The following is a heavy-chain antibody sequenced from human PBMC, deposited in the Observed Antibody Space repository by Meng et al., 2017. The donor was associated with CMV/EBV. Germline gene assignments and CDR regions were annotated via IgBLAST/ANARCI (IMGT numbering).Heavy chain of an antibody. CDR1: GYTFTGYY. J-gene: IGHJ4*02. V-gene: IGHV1-2*02. CDR2: IKPNSGGT. D-gene: IGHD2-2*01. Sequence: ASVKVSCKASGYTFTGYYMHWVRQASGQGLEWMGWIKPNSGGTNYAQKFQGRVTMTRDTSISTAYMELSRLRSDDTAVYYCARRYCSSTSCQRYFDYWGQGTLVTVSS. CDR3: ARRYCSSTSCQRYFDY.